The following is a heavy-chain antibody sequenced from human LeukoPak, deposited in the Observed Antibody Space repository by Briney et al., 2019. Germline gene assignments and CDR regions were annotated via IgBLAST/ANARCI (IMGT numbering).Heavy chain of an antibody. CDR3: ARETYSSGWSSAWFDP. CDR2: IKQDGSEK. V-gene: IGHV3-7*01. Sequence: GGSLRLSCAASGFTFSSYWMSWVRQAPGKGLEWVANIKQDGSEKYYVDSVKGRFTISRDNAKNSLYLQMNSLRAEDTAVYYCARETYSSGWSSAWFDPWGQGTLVTVSS. D-gene: IGHD6-19*01. CDR1: GFTFSSYW. J-gene: IGHJ5*02.